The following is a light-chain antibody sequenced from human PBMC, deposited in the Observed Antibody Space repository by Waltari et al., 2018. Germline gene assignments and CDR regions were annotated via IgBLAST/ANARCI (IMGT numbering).Light chain of an antibody. CDR1: GSNIGAGSD. V-gene: IGLV1-40*01. CDR3: QSYDTSLSVI. CDR2: GVN. Sequence: QSVLTQPPSVSGAPGQRVTISCTGSGSNIGAGSDVPWYQQLPGKAPKPLIYGVNNRPSGVPDRFSGSQSGTSASLAITGLQAEDEADYFCQSYDTSLSVIFGGGTKLTVL. J-gene: IGLJ2*01.